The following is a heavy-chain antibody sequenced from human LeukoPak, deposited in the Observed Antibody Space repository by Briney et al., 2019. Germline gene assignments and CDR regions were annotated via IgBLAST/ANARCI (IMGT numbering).Heavy chain of an antibody. D-gene: IGHD5-18*01. V-gene: IGHV3-11*06. CDR2: ISSGSSYT. CDR3: ARMIDYNYGYAFDY. J-gene: IGHJ4*02. Sequence: GGSLRLSCAASGFTFSDYYMSWIRQAPGKGLEWVSYISSGSSYTNYADSVKGRFTISRDNAKSSLYLQMNSLRDEDTAVYYCARMIDYNYGYAFDYWGQGTLVTVSS. CDR1: GFTFSDYY.